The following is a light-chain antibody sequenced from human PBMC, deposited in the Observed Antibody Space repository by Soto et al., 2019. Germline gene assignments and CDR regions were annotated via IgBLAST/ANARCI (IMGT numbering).Light chain of an antibody. Sequence: EIVLTQSPATLSLSPGERATLSCRASQSVSSYLAWYQQKPGQAPRLLLYDASNRATGIPARFSGSGSGTDFTLTISSLEPEDFAVYYCHQRSNWPPTFGQVTKVEIK. CDR2: DAS. V-gene: IGKV3-11*01. CDR1: QSVSSY. J-gene: IGKJ1*01. CDR3: HQRSNWPPT.